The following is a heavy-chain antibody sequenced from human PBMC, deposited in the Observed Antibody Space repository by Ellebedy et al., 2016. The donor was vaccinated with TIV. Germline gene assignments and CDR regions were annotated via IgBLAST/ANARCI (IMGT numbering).Heavy chain of an antibody. Sequence: GESLKISCAASGFTFSSYGMSWVRQAPGKGLEWVSSISGSDGSTYYADSVEGRFTISRDNSKHTLYLQMNSLRAGDTAVYYCAKALRGVFITSDYWGQGTLVTVSS. J-gene: IGHJ4*02. CDR3: AKALRGVFITSDY. D-gene: IGHD3-10*01. V-gene: IGHV3-23*01. CDR2: ISGSDGST. CDR1: GFTFSSYG.